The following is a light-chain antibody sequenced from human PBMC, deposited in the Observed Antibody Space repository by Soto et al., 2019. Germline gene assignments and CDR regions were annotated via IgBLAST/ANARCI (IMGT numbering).Light chain of an antibody. CDR3: QQRSSWPPT. CDR2: DAS. J-gene: IGKJ4*01. CDR1: QSVSSSY. Sequence: VWTQSQCTLSLSPGERATLSCSASQSVSSSYLAWYQQKPGQASRLLIYDASNRATGIPARFSGSGSGTDFTLTISSLEPEDFALYFCQQRSSWPPTFGGGSIVDVK. V-gene: IGKV3D-20*02.